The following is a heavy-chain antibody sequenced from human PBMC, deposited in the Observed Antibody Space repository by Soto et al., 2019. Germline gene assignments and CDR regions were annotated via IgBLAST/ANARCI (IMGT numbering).Heavy chain of an antibody. V-gene: IGHV3-48*02. J-gene: IGHJ5*02. CDR2: ISSSSNNI. CDR1: GFTFSSYS. Sequence: EVQLVGSGGGLVQPGGSLRLSCAASGFTFSSYSMNCVRQAPGKGREWVSYISSSSNNIYYADSVKGRFTISRDNAKNSLYLQMNILRDEDTAVYYCASDMAALNWFDPWGQGTLVTVSS. CDR3: ASDMAALNWFDP.